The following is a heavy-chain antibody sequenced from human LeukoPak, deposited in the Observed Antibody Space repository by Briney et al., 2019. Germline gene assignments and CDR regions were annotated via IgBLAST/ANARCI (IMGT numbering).Heavy chain of an antibody. Sequence: GGSLRLSCAASGFTFSSYAMHWVRQAPGKGLEWVAVISYDGNNKYYADSVKGRFTISRDNSKNTLYLQMNSLRAEDTAVCYCARGGYCSASSCPFDCWGQGTLVTVSS. CDR3: ARGGYCSASSCPFDC. D-gene: IGHD2-2*01. CDR1: GFTFSSYA. J-gene: IGHJ4*02. V-gene: IGHV3-30-3*01. CDR2: ISYDGNNK.